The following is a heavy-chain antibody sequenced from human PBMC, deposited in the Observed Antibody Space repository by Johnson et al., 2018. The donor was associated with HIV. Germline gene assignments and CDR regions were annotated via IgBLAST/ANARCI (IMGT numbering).Heavy chain of an antibody. J-gene: IGHJ3*02. CDR3: ARAEIYEGRVGDFAFDI. Sequence: VQLVESGGAVIQPGGSLRLSCAASGFTFNDYALHWVRQVPGNGLEWVSLIRWDGAVTRYVDSVKGRFTISRDNSRNSLYLQMRSLRPEDTALYYCARAEIYEGRVGDFAFDIWGRGTMVTVSS. CDR2: IRWDGAVT. V-gene: IGHV3-43D*03. D-gene: IGHD3-10*01. CDR1: GFTFNDYA.